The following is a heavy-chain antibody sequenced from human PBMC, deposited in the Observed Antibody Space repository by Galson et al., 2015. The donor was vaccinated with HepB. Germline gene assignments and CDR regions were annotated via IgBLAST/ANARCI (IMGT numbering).Heavy chain of an antibody. D-gene: IGHD1-1*01. V-gene: IGHV3-30-3*01. CDR3: VREERRGGNYYLDY. Sequence: SLRLSCAASGFAFNTFSMHWVRQAPGKGLEWVALISYDGSQTYYADSVKGRFTISRDKSKKTLYLQMNSLRPEDSAVFYCVREERRGGNYYLDYWGQGTLVTVSS. J-gene: IGHJ4*02. CDR1: GFAFNTFS. CDR2: ISYDGSQT.